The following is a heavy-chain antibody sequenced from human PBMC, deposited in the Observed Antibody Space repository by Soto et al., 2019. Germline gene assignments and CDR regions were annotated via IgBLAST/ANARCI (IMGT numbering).Heavy chain of an antibody. J-gene: IGHJ6*02. CDR1: GYTFTGYY. D-gene: IGHD6-19*01. V-gene: IGHV1-2*04. CDR3: ARTAKCSSGWSTRYYYYGMDV. CDR2: INPNSGGT. Sequence: ASVKVSCKASGYTFTGYYMHWVRQAPGQGLEWMGWINPNSGGTNYAQKLQGWVTMTRDTSISTAYMELSRLRSDDTAVYYCARTAKCSSGWSTRYYYYGMDVWGQGTTVTVSS.